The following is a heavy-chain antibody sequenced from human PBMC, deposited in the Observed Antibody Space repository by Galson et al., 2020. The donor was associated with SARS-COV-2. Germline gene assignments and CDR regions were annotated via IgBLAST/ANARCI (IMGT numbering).Heavy chain of an antibody. Sequence: SETLSLTCTVSGGSISSYYWSWIRQPPGKGLEWIGYIYYSGSTNYNPSLKSRVTISVETSKNQFSLKLSSVTAADTAVYYCARAAQTYYDFWGGYYNAPRFDYWGQGTLVTVSS. V-gene: IGHV4-59*01. D-gene: IGHD3-3*01. CDR1: GGSISSYY. CDR3: ARAAQTYYDFWGGYYNAPRFDY. CDR2: IYYSGST. J-gene: IGHJ4*02.